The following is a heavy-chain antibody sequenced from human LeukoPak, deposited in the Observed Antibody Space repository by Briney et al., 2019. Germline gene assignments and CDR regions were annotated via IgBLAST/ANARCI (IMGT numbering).Heavy chain of an antibody. CDR1: GGSISSSVYY. V-gene: IGHV4-39*01. Sequence: SETLSLTCTVSGGSISSSVYYWGWIRQPPGKGLEWIGSIYYSGSTYYNPSLKSRVTISVDTSKNQFSLKLSSVTAADTAVYYCARLAYSYGYYFDYWGQGTLVTVSS. J-gene: IGHJ4*02. D-gene: IGHD5-18*01. CDR2: IYYSGST. CDR3: ARLAYSYGYYFDY.